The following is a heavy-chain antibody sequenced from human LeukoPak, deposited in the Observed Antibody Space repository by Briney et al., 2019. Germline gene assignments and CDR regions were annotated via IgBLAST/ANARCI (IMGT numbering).Heavy chain of an antibody. D-gene: IGHD3-22*01. CDR3: ARPRRGHYDTSGNLFDY. CDR1: GYTFTSYG. CDR2: ISSHNGNT. J-gene: IGHJ4*02. Sequence: GASVKVSCKASGYTFTSYGISWVRQAPGQGLEWMGWISSHNGNTHYAQKIQGRVTMTTEASTNTAYMELRSLRSDDTAVYYCARPRRGHYDTSGNLFDYWGQGTLVTVSS. V-gene: IGHV1-18*01.